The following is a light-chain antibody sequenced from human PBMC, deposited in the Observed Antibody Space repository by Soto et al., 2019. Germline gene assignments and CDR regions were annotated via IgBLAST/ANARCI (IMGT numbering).Light chain of an antibody. Sequence: EFVLTQSPGTLSLSPVEIATLSFMASQTVRNNYLAWYQHKPGQAPKFLIYDASSRATGIPDRFSGGGSGTDFILTISSLEPEDFAVYYCQQFSSSPLTFGGGTKVDI. V-gene: IGKV3-20*01. CDR1: QTVRNNY. CDR2: DAS. J-gene: IGKJ4*01. CDR3: QQFSSSPLT.